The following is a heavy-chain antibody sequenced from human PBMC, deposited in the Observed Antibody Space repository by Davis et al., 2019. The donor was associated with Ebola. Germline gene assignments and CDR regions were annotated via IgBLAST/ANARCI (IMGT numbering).Heavy chain of an antibody. D-gene: IGHD6-19*01. V-gene: IGHV3-64*01. J-gene: IGHJ4*02. CDR1: GGSISSSS. Sequence: PSETLSLTCTVSGGSISSSSYYWGWIRQAPGKGLEYVSAISSNGGSTYYANSVKGRFTISRDNSKNTLYLQMGSLRAEDMAVYYCARGGGSGYSSGWYPLWGQGTLVTVSS. CDR3: ARGGGSGYSSGWYPL. CDR2: ISSNGGST.